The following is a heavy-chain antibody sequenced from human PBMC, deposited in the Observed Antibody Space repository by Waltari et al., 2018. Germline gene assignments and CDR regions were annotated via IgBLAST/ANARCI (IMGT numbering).Heavy chain of an antibody. Sequence: QVQLQESGPGLVKPSETLSLNCAVSGYSISNDYYWVWIRQPPGKGLEWIGNIHHSGSTYYNPSLKSRVSISLDTSKNQFSLELSSLTADDTAVYYCARGQGYWGQGTLVTVSS. CDR1: GYSISNDYY. V-gene: IGHV4-38-2*01. CDR3: ARGQGY. CDR2: IHHSGST. J-gene: IGHJ4*02.